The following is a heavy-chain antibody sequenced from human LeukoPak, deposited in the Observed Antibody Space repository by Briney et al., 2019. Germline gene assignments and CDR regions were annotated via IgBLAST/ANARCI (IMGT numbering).Heavy chain of an antibody. CDR1: GFTFSSYG. CDR2: ISYDGSNK. D-gene: IGHD3-22*01. J-gene: IGHJ4*02. V-gene: IGHV3-30*18. CDR3: AKDSYYDSSGYYSVFDY. Sequence: GRSLRLSCAASGFTFSSYGMHWVRQAPGKGLEWVAVISYDGSNKYCADSVKGRFTISRDNSKNTLYLQMNSLRAEDTAVYYCAKDSYYDSSGYYSVFDYWGQGTLVTVSS.